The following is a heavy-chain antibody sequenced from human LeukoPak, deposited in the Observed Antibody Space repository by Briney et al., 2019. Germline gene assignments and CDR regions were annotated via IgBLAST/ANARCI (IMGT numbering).Heavy chain of an antibody. D-gene: IGHD2-2*01. CDR1: GGSISSGGYY. CDR3: ARGGEGYCSRTSCYAFDY. Sequence: PSQTLSLTCTVSGGSISSGGYYWSWIRQHPGKGLEWIGYIYYSGSTYYNPSLKSRVTISVDTSKNQFSLKLSSVTAADTAVYYCARGGEGYCSRTSCYAFDYWGQGTLVTVSS. V-gene: IGHV4-31*03. J-gene: IGHJ4*02. CDR2: IYYSGST.